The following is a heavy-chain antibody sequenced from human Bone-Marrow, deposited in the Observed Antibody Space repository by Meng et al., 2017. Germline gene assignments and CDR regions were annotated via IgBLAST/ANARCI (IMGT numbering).Heavy chain of an antibody. D-gene: IGHD4-17*01. J-gene: IGHJ6*02. CDR1: GASITSGTYY. CDR3: ARGADGDYNYHYFGMDV. V-gene: IGHV4-61*02. CDR2: IYTRGST. Sequence: SETLSLTCTVSGASITSGTYYWNWIRQPAGRGLEWIGRIYTRGSTNYNPSLKSRVTISVDSSKNQFSLKLTSVTAADTAVYYCARGADGDYNYHYFGMDVWGQATTVTVSS.